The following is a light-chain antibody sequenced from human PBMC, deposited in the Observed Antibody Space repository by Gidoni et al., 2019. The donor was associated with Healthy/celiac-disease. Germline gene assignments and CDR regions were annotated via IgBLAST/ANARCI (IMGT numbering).Light chain of an antibody. V-gene: IGLV3-21*04. Sequence: SYVLTQPPSVSVAPGKTARITCGGNNIGSKSVHWYQQKPGQAPVLVIYYDSDRPSGIPERCSGSNSGNTATLTISRVEAGDEADYYCQVWDSSSEHPDVVFGGGTKLTVL. CDR2: YDS. J-gene: IGLJ2*01. CDR3: QVWDSSSEHPDVV. CDR1: NIGSKS.